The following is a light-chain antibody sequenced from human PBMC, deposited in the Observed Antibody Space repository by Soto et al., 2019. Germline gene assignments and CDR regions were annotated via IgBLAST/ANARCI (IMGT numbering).Light chain of an antibody. CDR2: AAS. Sequence: DIQMTQSPSTLSASVGDRVTISCRASQSVSSRLAWHQQKPGKAPKLLIYAASSLQSGVPSRFSGSGSETDFTLTISSLQPEDFATYSCQQSYSTTWTFGQGTKVDIK. J-gene: IGKJ1*01. V-gene: IGKV1-39*01. CDR3: QQSYSTTWT. CDR1: QSVSSR.